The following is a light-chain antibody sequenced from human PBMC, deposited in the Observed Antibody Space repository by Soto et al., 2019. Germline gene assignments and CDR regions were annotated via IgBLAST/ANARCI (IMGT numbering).Light chain of an antibody. CDR1: QSISSK. CDR2: AAS. J-gene: IGKJ4*01. V-gene: IGKV3-15*01. Sequence: EIVMTQSPATLSVSPGERATLSCRASQSISSKLAWYQQKPGQAPRLLIYAASTRATGIPVRFSGSGSGTEFTLTITSLQSEDFAVYYCQEYNNWHPITFGGGTKVEIK. CDR3: QEYNNWHPIT.